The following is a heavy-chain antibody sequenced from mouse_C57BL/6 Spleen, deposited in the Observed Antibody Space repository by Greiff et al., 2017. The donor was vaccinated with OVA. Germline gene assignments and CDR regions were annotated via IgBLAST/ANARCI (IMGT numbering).Heavy chain of an antibody. CDR3: ARAHYYYGSSWFAY. V-gene: IGHV5-16*01. J-gene: IGHJ3*01. CDR2: INYDGSST. D-gene: IGHD1-1*01. CDR1: GFTFSDYY. Sequence: EVMLVESEGGLVQPGSSMKLSCTASGFTFSDYYMAWVRQVPEKGLEWVANINYDGSSTYYLDSLKSRFIISRDNAKNILYLQMSSLKSEDTATYYCARAHYYYGSSWFAYWGQGTLVTVSA.